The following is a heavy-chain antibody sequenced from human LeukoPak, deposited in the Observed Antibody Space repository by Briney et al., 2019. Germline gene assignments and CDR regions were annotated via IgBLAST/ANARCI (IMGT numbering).Heavy chain of an antibody. CDR2: ISSSSSYI. CDR1: VFTFSSYS. J-gene: IGHJ6*02. Sequence: PGGSLRLSCAASVFTFSSYSMNWVRQAPGKGLEWVSSISSSSSYIYYADSVKGRFTISRDNAKNSLYLQMNSLRAEDTAVYYCAREGIVVVQDYYYYGMDVWGQGTTVTVSS. V-gene: IGHV3-21*01. D-gene: IGHD2-2*01. CDR3: AREGIVVVQDYYYYGMDV.